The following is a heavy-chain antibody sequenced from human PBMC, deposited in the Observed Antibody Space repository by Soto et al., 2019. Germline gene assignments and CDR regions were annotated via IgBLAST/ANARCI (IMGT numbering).Heavy chain of an antibody. CDR1: GGIFHGYG. Sequence: GGSLRLSCAVPGGIFHGYGMHWVRQAPGKGLEWVAAISRYGDFTYYADSVEGRFTISRDNSKNTLYLQMNSLRAEDTAVYYCAKDRYLDHDSRGYLFDNWGQGTLVTVSS. CDR2: ISRYGDFT. J-gene: IGHJ4*02. V-gene: IGHV3-23*01. D-gene: IGHD3-22*01. CDR3: AKDRYLDHDSRGYLFDN.